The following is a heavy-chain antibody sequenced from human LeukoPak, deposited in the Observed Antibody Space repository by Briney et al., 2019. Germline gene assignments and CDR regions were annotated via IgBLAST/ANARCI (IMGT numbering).Heavy chain of an antibody. CDR1: GGSISSSSYY. Sequence: SETLSLTCTVSGGSISSSSYYWGWIRQPPGKGLEWIGSIYYSGSTYYNPSLESRVTISVDTSKNQFSLKLSSVTAADTAVYYCARLGTQYSYGYWGYFDYWGQGTLVTVSS. CDR2: IYYSGST. D-gene: IGHD5-18*01. J-gene: IGHJ4*02. V-gene: IGHV4-39*01. CDR3: ARLGTQYSYGYWGYFDY.